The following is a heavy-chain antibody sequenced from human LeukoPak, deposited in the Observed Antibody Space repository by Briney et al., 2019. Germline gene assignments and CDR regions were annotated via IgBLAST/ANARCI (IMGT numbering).Heavy chain of an antibody. CDR2: IYHSGST. J-gene: IGHJ3*02. CDR1: GGSISSGGYS. Sequence: PSETLSLTCAVSGGSISSGGYSWSWIRQPPGKGLEWIGYIYHSGSTYYNPSLKSRVTISVDRSKNQFSLKLSSVTAADTAVYYCARELLGDGYTPYDAFDIWGQGTMVTVSS. CDR3: ARELLGDGYTPYDAFDI. D-gene: IGHD5-24*01. V-gene: IGHV4-30-2*01.